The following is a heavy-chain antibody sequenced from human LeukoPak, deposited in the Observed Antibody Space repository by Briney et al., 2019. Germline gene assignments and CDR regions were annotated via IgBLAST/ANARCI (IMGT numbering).Heavy chain of an antibody. CDR2: ISYDGSNK. CDR3: AKVLDSSRYWYFDL. Sequence: GGSLRLSCAASGFTFSSYAMHWVRQAPGKGLEWVAVISYDGSNKYYADSVKGRFTISRDNSKNTLYLQMNSLRAEDTAVYYCAKVLDSSRYWYFDLWGRGTLVTVSS. V-gene: IGHV3-30-3*01. D-gene: IGHD6-6*01. CDR1: GFTFSSYA. J-gene: IGHJ2*01.